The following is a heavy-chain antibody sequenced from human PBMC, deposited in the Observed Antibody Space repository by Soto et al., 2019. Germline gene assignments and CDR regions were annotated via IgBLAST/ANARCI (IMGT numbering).Heavy chain of an antibody. J-gene: IGHJ5*02. CDR2: VNTYNGNP. D-gene: IGHD6-13*01. CDR3: ARDSQYSTSWQRFDP. CDR1: GYTFTNYA. V-gene: IGHV1-18*01. Sequence: GASVKVSCKASGYTFTNYAISWVRQAPGRGLEWMGWVNTYNGNPNYAQIFQGRVTMTTDTSTGTAYMELRSLKSDDSAIYYCARDSQYSTSWQRFDPWGQGTLVTVSS.